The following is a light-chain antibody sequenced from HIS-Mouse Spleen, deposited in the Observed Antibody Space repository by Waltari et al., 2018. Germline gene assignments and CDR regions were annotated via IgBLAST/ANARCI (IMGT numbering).Light chain of an antibody. V-gene: IGLV2-23*01. J-gene: IGLJ2*01. CDR2: EGS. Sequence: QSALTQPASVSGSPGQSITISCTGTSSYVGSYNLVSRYQQHPGKAPKLMIYEGSKRPSGVSNRFSGSKSGNTASLTISGLQAEDEADYYCCSYAGSSTYVVFGGGTKLTVL. CDR3: CSYAGSSTYVV. CDR1: SSYVGSYNL.